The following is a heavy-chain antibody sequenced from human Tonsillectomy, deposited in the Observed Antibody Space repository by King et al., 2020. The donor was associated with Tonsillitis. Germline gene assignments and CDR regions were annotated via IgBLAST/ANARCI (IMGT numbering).Heavy chain of an antibody. CDR1: GFTFSTYG. J-gene: IGHJ4*02. CDR3: ARVGSYCGGNCYWFDY. Sequence: QVQLVESGGGVVQPGRSLRLSCAASGFTFSTYGMHWVRHAPGKGLEWVAVIWYDGSNEYYADSVKGRFTISRDNSENTLYLQMNSLRAEDTAVYYCARVGSYCGGNCYWFDYWGQGTLVTVSS. V-gene: IGHV3-33*01. CDR2: IWYDGSNE. D-gene: IGHD2-21*01.